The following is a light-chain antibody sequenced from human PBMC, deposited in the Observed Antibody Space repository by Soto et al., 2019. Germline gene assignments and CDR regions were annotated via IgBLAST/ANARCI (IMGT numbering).Light chain of an antibody. Sequence: AIQMTQSPSSQSASVGDRVTITCRASQAIRNDLGWYQQKPGKAPKLLIYAASSLQSGVPSRFSGSGSGTDFSLTISSLQAEDSATYYCLQDYNYPPTFGQGTRLEIK. CDR2: AAS. V-gene: IGKV1-6*02. J-gene: IGKJ5*01. CDR1: QAIRND. CDR3: LQDYNYPPT.